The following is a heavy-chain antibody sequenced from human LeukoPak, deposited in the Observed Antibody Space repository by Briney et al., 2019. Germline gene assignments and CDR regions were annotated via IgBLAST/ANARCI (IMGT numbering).Heavy chain of an antibody. V-gene: IGHV1-8*03. CDR2: MNPNSGNT. CDR1: EYTFISYD. Sequence: ASVKVSCKASEYTFISYDINWVRQATGQGLEWMGWMNPNSGNTGYAQKFQGRVTITRNTSISTAYMELSSLRSEDTAVYYCARVSHSFNWFDPWGQGTLATVSS. J-gene: IGHJ5*02. CDR3: ARVSHSFNWFDP. D-gene: IGHD3-3*02.